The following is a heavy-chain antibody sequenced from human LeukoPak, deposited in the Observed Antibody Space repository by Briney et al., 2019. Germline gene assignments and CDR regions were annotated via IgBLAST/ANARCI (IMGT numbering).Heavy chain of an antibody. CDR3: ARIGYNHYFDY. Sequence: ASVKVSCMASGYTFTDYYLHWVRQAPGQGLEWMGWINPNSGGTNYAQTFQGRVTMTRDTSITTAYLELSRLRSDDTAVYYCARIGYNHYFDYWGQGTLVTVSS. CDR2: INPNSGGT. D-gene: IGHD5-24*01. J-gene: IGHJ4*02. V-gene: IGHV1-2*02. CDR1: GYTFTDYY.